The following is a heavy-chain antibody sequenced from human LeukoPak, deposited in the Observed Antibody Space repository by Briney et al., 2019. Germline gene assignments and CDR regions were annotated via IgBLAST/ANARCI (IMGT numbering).Heavy chain of an antibody. V-gene: IGHV4-59*08. CDR2: IYYSGST. CDR1: GGSISSYY. CDR3: ARQYYYDSSGYSSDAFDI. D-gene: IGHD3-22*01. J-gene: IGHJ3*02. Sequence: SETLSLTCTVSGGSISSYYWSWIRQPPGKGVEWIGYIYYSGSTNYNPSLKSRVTISVDTSKNQFSLKLSSVTAADTAVYYCARQYYYDSSGYSSDAFDIWGQGTMVTVSS.